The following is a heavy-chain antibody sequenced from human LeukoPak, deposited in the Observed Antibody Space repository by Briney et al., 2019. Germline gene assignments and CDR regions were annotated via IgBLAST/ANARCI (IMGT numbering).Heavy chain of an antibody. CDR1: GGSISSGDYY. Sequence: SGTLSLTCTVSGGSISSGDYYWSWIRQPPGKGLEWIGYIYYSGSTYYNPSLKSRVTISVDTSKNQFSLKLSSVTAADTAVYYCASSGYGYGQNYYFDYWGQGTLVTVSS. J-gene: IGHJ4*02. D-gene: IGHD5-18*01. CDR2: IYYSGST. CDR3: ASSGYGYGQNYYFDY. V-gene: IGHV4-30-4*01.